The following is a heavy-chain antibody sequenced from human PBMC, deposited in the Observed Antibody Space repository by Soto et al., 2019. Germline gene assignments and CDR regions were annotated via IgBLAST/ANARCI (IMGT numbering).Heavy chain of an antibody. D-gene: IGHD6-13*01. J-gene: IGHJ4*02. CDR3: AKDLQEYSSSYFDY. CDR2: ISWNSGSI. CDR1: GFTFDDYA. Sequence: SLSLSCAASGFTFDDYAMHWVRQAPGKGLEWVSGISWNSGSIGYADSVKGRFTISRDNAKNSLYLQMNSLRAEDTALYYCAKDLQEYSSSYFDYWGQGTLVTVSS. V-gene: IGHV3-9*01.